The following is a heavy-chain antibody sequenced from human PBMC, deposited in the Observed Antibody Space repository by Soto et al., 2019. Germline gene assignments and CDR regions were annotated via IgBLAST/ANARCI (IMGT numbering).Heavy chain of an antibody. CDR3: ARATRYGMDV. CDR1: GYTFINYG. CDR2: ISAYNGDT. Sequence: QVQLVQSGAEVKKPGASVKVSCKASGYTFINYGFRWVRQAPGQGLEWMGWISAYNGDTKHAQKFQGRVTMTTDTSTSKAFMELTSLRSDDTAVYDCARATRYGMDVWGQGTTVTVSS. V-gene: IGHV1-18*01. J-gene: IGHJ6*02.